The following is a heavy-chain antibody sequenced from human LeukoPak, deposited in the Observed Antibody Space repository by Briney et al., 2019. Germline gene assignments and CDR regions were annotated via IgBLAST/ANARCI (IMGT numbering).Heavy chain of an antibody. V-gene: IGHV4-31*03. CDR1: GGSISSGGYY. CDR2: IYYSGST. D-gene: IGHD4-23*01. Sequence: PSQTLSLTCTVSGGSISSGGYYWSWIRQHPGKGLEWIGYIYYSGSTYYNPSLKSRVTISVDTSKNQFSPKLSSVTAADTAVYYCARSRWPNCFDYWGQGTLVTVSS. CDR3: ARSRWPNCFDY. J-gene: IGHJ4*02.